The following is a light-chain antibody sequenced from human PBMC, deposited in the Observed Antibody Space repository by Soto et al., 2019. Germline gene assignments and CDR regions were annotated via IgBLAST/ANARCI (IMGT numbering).Light chain of an antibody. CDR3: SSYAGSRLPVA. CDR1: SSDVGGYDF. Sequence: QSALTQPPSASGSPGQSVTISCTGASSDVGGYDFVSWYQQHPGKAPKLMIYDVTKRPSGVPDRFSGSKSGNTASLTVSGLQADDEADYYCSSYAGSRLPVAFGGGTKLTVL. V-gene: IGLV2-8*01. CDR2: DVT. J-gene: IGLJ2*01.